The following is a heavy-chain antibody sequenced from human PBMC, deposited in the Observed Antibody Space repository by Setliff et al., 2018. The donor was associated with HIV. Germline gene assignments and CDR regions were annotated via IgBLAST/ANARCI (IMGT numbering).Heavy chain of an antibody. D-gene: IGHD2-2*01. CDR1: GFTFGVYA. CDR2: IWYDGSET. Sequence: PGGSLRLSCTTSGFTFGVYAMTWVRQAPGKGLEWVAVIWYDGSETRYADSVRGRFTISRDTSKNLLYLQLNTLRVDDTAVYYCARSTEGYFDLWGRGTLVTVSS. V-gene: IGHV3-33*01. CDR3: ARSTEGYFDL. J-gene: IGHJ2*01.